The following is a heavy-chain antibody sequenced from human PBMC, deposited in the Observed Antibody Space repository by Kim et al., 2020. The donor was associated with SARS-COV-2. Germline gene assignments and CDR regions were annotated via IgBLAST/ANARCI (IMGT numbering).Heavy chain of an antibody. CDR3: ATGRGAL. Sequence: DGSEKKYVDSVKARFTISRDNAKNSLNLQMNSLRDDDTAVYYCATGRGALWGQGTLVTVSS. CDR2: DGSEK. V-gene: IGHV3-7*03. D-gene: IGHD1-26*01. J-gene: IGHJ4*02.